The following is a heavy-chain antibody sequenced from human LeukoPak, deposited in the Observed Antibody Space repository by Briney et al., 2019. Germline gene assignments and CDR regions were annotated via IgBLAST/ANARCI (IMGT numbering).Heavy chain of an antibody. J-gene: IGHJ4*02. CDR3: AKGKGTSSSSIEW. CDR1: GFTFNTYA. D-gene: IGHD2/OR15-2a*01. Sequence: GGSLRLSCAASGFTFNTYAMSWVRQAPGKGLDWVSTIGGSGDSTNYADSVKGRFTISRDNSKNMLYLQTHSLRVEDTAVYYCAKGKGTSSSSIEWWGQGTLVTVSS. CDR2: IGGSGDST. V-gene: IGHV3-23*01.